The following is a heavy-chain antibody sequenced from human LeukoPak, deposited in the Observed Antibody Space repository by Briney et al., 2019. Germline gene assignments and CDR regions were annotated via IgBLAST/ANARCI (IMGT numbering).Heavy chain of an antibody. CDR1: GFTFSSYA. Sequence: GGSLRLSCAASGFTFSSYAMSWVRQSPGKGLEWVSAISGSGGNTYSADSVKGRCTISRDNSLQTLFLHMNSLRAEDTAVYYCARGMSATSGYLELEYWGQGALVTVST. J-gene: IGHJ4*02. V-gene: IGHV3-23*01. CDR3: ARGMSATSGYLELEY. CDR2: ISGSGGNT. D-gene: IGHD3-22*01.